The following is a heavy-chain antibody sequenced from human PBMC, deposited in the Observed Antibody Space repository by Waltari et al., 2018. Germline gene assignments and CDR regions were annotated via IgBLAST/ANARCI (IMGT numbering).Heavy chain of an antibody. V-gene: IGHV4-38-2*02. CDR1: GYSISSGYY. CDR2: MYHSGST. J-gene: IGHJ5*02. CDR3: ARDLGWLISWFDP. Sequence: QVQLQESGPGLVKPSETLSLTCAVSGYSISSGYYWGWIRQPPGKGLEWIGSMYHSGSTYNNPSLTSRVTISADTSKNHFSLKLGSVTAADTAVYYFARDLGWLISWFDPWGQGTLVTVSS. D-gene: IGHD3-3*01.